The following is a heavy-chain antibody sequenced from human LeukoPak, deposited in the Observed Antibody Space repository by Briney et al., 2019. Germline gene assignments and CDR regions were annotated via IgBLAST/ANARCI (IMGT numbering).Heavy chain of an antibody. CDR3: ARGGSLRPVYFDY. J-gene: IGHJ4*02. CDR2: INHSGST. CDR1: GGSFSGYY. Sequence: SETLSLTCAVYGGSFSGYYWSWIRQPPGKGLEWIGEINHSGSTNYNPSLKSRVTISVDTSKNQFSLKLSSVTAADTAVHYCARGGSLRPVYFDYWGQGTLVTVSS. V-gene: IGHV4-34*01. D-gene: IGHD2-15*01.